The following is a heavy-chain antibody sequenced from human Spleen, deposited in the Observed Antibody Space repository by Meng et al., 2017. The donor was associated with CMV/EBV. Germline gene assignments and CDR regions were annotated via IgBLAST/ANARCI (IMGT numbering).Heavy chain of an antibody. CDR1: GGSISSYY. J-gene: IGHJ5*02. CDR3: ARVAGSGRPLPWFDP. D-gene: IGHD3-10*01. Sequence: QGQLQESSTGLVKPSQTLFLTCNVSGGSISSYYWSWIRQPAGKGLEWIGRIYTSGSTNYNPSLKSRVTMSVETSKNQFSLKLSSVTAADTAVYYCARVAGSGRPLPWFDPWGQGTLVTVSS. CDR2: IYTSGST. V-gene: IGHV4-4*07.